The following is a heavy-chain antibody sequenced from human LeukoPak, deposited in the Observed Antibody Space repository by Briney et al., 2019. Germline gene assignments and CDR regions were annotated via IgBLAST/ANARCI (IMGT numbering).Heavy chain of an antibody. V-gene: IGHV3-23*01. J-gene: IGHJ4*02. CDR1: GFSLTNFA. D-gene: IGHD5-12*01. Sequence: PGGSLRLSCAASGFSLTNFAMSWVRQAPGKGLEWVSLIIGSSGDTFYADSVKGRFTISRDNSKNTLYLQMNSLRAEDTAVYYCAKDGIVATLSAHYFDCWGQGTLVTVSS. CDR3: AKDGIVATLSAHYFDC. CDR2: IIGSSGDT.